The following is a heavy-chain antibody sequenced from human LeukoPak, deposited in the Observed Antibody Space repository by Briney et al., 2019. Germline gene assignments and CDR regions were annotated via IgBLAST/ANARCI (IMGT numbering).Heavy chain of an antibody. V-gene: IGHV3-11*04. D-gene: IGHD6-19*01. CDR2: ISSSGSTI. Sequence: PGGSLRLSCAASGFTFSDYYMSWIRQAPGKGLEWVSYISSSGSTIYYADSVKGRFTISRDNSKNTLYLRMGSLRAEDMAVYYCARVAVPGTYDYWGQGTLVTVSS. J-gene: IGHJ4*02. CDR3: ARVAVPGTYDY. CDR1: GFTFSDYY.